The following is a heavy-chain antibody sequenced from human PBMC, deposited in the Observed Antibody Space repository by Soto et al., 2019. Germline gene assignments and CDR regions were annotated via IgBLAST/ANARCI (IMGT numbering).Heavy chain of an antibody. J-gene: IGHJ4*02. CDR3: ARWEFGGIVN. CDR1: GGSFSGYY. CDR2: ISHSGST. Sequence: QVQLQQWGAGLLKPSETLSLSCAVYGGSFSGYYWSWIRQPPGKGLEWIGEISHSGSTNYSPSLKSRVTISLDTSKNQLSLKLSSVTAADTAVYYCARWEFGGIVNWGQGTLVTVSS. D-gene: IGHD1-26*01. V-gene: IGHV4-34*01.